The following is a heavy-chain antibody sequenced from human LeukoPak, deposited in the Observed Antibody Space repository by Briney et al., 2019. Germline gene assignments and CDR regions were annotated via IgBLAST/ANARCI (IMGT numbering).Heavy chain of an antibody. J-gene: IGHJ6*03. D-gene: IGHD6-13*01. Sequence: GGSLRLSCAASGFTVSSNYMSWVRQAPGKGLEWVSVIYSGGSTYYADSVKGRFTISRDNSKNTLYLQMNSLRAEDTAVYYCARDRYYWQQRSSYYYMDVWGKGTTVTVSS. CDR1: GFTVSSNY. CDR2: IYSGGST. CDR3: ARDRYYWQQRSSYYYMDV. V-gene: IGHV3-66*02.